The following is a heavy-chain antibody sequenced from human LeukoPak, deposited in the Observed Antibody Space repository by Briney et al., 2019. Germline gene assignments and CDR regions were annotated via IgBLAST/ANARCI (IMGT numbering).Heavy chain of an antibody. V-gene: IGHV3-23*01. J-gene: IGHJ4*02. CDR3: ARLLVYNSGGEAFDH. Sequence: GGSLSLSCAASGFTFSNYAMIWVRQAPGKGLEWVSTISDGGSSTYYAASVQGRFTISRDNSKSTLYLQMNSLRAEDTAVYYCARLLVYNSGGEAFDHWGQGTLVTVSS. CDR1: GFTFSNYA. D-gene: IGHD1-20*01. CDR2: ISDGGSST.